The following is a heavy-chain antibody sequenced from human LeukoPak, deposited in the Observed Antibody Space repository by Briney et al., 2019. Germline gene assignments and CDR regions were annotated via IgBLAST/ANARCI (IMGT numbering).Heavy chain of an antibody. D-gene: IGHD3-22*01. Sequence: SETLSLTCTVSGGSVNSETHYWTWIRQSPGRGLEWIGFIYYIGSTDFNPSLQSRVTMSLDTSKNQFSLTLRSVTAADTAVYYCTRAPPGMTMMTDYWGQGILVTVSS. CDR3: TRAPPGMTMMTDY. V-gene: IGHV4-61*01. CDR1: GGSVNSETHY. CDR2: IYYIGST. J-gene: IGHJ4*02.